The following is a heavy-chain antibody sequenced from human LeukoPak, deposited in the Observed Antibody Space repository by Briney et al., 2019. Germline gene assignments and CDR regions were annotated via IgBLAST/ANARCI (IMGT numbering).Heavy chain of an antibody. V-gene: IGHV4-59*08. J-gene: IGHJ3*02. CDR2: IYYSGIT. CDR1: GDFISSFY. D-gene: IGHD1-7*01. Sequence: KPSETLSLTCTVSGDFISSFYWTWIRQSAGKGLEWIGYIYYSGITNYNPSLKSRVTISIDTSKNQFSLKLKSVTAADTAVYYCARRPAGTSFDIWGQGTMVTVSS. CDR3: ARRPAGTSFDI.